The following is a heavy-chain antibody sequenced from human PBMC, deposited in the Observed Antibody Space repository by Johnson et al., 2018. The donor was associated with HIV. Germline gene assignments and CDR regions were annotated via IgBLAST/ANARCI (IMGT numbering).Heavy chain of an antibody. J-gene: IGHJ3*02. CDR1: GFTFSSYW. D-gene: IGHD2-15*01. V-gene: IGHV3-7*05. Sequence: VQLVESGRGVVQPGRSLILSCAVSGFTFSSYWMSWVRQAPGKGLEWVANIKQDGSEKHYVDSVKGRFIISRDNAKNSLYLQMNSLRAEDTALYYCARVNGILLHAFDIWGQGTMVTVSS. CDR2: IKQDGSEK. CDR3: ARVNGILLHAFDI.